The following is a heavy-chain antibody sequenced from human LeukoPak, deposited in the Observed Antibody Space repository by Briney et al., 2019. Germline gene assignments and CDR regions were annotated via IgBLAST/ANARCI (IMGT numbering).Heavy chain of an antibody. CDR1: GGSISSSNW. CDR2: INHSGST. J-gene: IGHJ4*02. D-gene: IGHD6-25*01. V-gene: IGHV4-4*02. Sequence: SGTLSLTCAVSGGSISSSNWWSWVRQPPGKGLEWIGEINHSGSTNYNPSLKSRVTISVDTSKNQFSLKLSSVTAADTAVYHCARRPYSSGWPFNYWGQGTLVTVSS. CDR3: ARRPYSSGWPFNY.